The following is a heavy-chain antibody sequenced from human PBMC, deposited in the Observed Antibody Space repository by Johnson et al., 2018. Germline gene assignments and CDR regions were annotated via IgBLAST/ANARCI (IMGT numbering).Heavy chain of an antibody. CDR2: ISGSSGRT. CDR3: AKGAAFDF. CDR1: GFTFSTFD. Sequence: EVQLVESGGGLVQPGESXRLSCAASGFTFSTFDMSWGRQVPGKGLEWVVDISGSSGRTYYEDSVKGRFTISKDNSKNTLYLQMDSLRADDTAVYYCAKGAAFDFWGQGTMVTVSS. J-gene: IGHJ3*01. V-gene: IGHV3-23*04.